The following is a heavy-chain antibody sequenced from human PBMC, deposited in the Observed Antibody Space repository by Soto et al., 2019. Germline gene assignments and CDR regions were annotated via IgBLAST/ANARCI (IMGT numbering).Heavy chain of an antibody. Sequence: DVQLLESGGDLIQPGGSLRLSCAASGFTFSTYTMRWVRQAPGKGLEWVSTISSSGADTYYADSVKGRFTISRDNSKNTLDLQMNSLGPEDTAIYYCAKKMSTSPTGAFDIWAKGQWSPSPQ. CDR3: AKKMSTSPTGAFDI. J-gene: IGHJ3*02. CDR1: GFTFSTYT. CDR2: ISSSGADT. V-gene: IGHV3-23*01. D-gene: IGHD1-1*01.